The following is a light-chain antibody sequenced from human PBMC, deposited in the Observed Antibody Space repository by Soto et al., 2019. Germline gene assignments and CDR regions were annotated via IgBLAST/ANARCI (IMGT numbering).Light chain of an antibody. CDR3: QQYGSSPIT. V-gene: IGKV3-20*01. J-gene: IGKJ5*01. CDR1: QSVNSY. CDR2: GAS. Sequence: EIELTQSQRTLPLSPSQRGNLXSRASQSVNSYITWYQQKRGQAPRLLIYGASSRATGIPDRFSGSGSGTDFTLTISRLESEDFAVYYCQQYGSSPITFGQGTRLEIK.